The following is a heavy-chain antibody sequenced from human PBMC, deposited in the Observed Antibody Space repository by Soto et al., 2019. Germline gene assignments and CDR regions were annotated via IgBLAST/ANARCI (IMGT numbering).Heavy chain of an antibody. Sequence: QVQLVQSGAEVKKPGASVKVSCKASGYTFTSYDINWVRQATGQGLEWMGWMNPNSGNTGYAQKFQGRVTRTRNTSLSTAYMALSSLRSEDTAVYYCAGGGGSGWYGGAYYYYGMDVWGQGTTVTVSS. CDR1: GYTFTSYD. D-gene: IGHD6-19*01. CDR3: AGGGGSGWYGGAYYYYGMDV. V-gene: IGHV1-8*01. CDR2: MNPNSGNT. J-gene: IGHJ6*02.